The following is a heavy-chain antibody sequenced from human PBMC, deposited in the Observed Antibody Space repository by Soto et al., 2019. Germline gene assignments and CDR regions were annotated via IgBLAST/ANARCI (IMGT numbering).Heavy chain of an antibody. CDR1: GVSISSRNW. D-gene: IGHD6-6*01. V-gene: IGHV4-4*02. J-gene: IGHJ4*02. CDR2: IHHSGST. CDR3: ARVDTSSTAPFDY. Sequence: QVQLQESGPGLVRPSGTLSLTCSVSGVSISSRNWWSWVCQPQGKGLEWIGEIHHSGSTHYDPSLGRRVTISVDKSKNEFSLKLKSVTAADTAVYYCARVDTSSTAPFDYWGQGTLVSVSS.